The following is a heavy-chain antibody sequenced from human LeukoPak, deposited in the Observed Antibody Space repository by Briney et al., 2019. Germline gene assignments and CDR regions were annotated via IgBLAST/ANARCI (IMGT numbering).Heavy chain of an antibody. D-gene: IGHD5-24*01. CDR2: IIPIFGTA. Sequence: SVKVSCKASGGTFSSYAISWVRQAPGQGLEWMGRIIPIFGTANYAQRFQGRVTITTDESTSTAYMELSSLRSEDTAVYYCARGRRVEMATISYYYYMDVWGKGTTVTVSS. CDR1: GGTFSSYA. V-gene: IGHV1-69*05. CDR3: ARGRRVEMATISYYYYMDV. J-gene: IGHJ6*03.